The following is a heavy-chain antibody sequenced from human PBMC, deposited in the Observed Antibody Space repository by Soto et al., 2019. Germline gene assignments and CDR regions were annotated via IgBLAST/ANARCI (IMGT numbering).Heavy chain of an antibody. CDR1: GGSISSYY. CDR3: GRLVYYSYMDV. V-gene: IGHV4-59*08. Sequence: PSETLSLTCTVSGGSISSYYWSWIRQPPGKGLEWIGYIYYSGSTNYNPSLKSRVTISVDTSKNQFSLKLSSVTAADTAVYYCGRLVYYSYMDVWGKGTTVTVSS. J-gene: IGHJ6*03. CDR2: IYYSGST.